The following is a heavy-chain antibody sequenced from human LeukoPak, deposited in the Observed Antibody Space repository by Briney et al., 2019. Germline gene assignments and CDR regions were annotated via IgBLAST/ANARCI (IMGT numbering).Heavy chain of an antibody. J-gene: IGHJ4*02. CDR3: ARSFSGITIFGVVITPFDY. V-gene: IGHV2-5*01. CDR2: IYWNDDK. CDR1: GFSLSTSGVG. Sequence: ESGPTLVKPTQTLTLTCTFSGFSLSTSGVGVGWIRQPPGKALEWLALIYWNDDKRYSPFLKSRLTITKDTSKNQVVLTMTNMDPVDTATYYCARSFSGITIFGVVITPFDYWGQGTLVTVSS. D-gene: IGHD3-3*01.